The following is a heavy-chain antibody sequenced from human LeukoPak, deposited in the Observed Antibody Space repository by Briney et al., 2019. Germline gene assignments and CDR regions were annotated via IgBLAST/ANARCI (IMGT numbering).Heavy chain of an antibody. J-gene: IGHJ4*02. CDR3: ARGYRPYYFDY. Sequence: SETLSLTCTVSGGSISSSSYYWGWIRQPPGKGLEWIGGIYYSGSTYYNPSLKSRVTISVDTSKNQFSLKLSSVTAADTAVYYCARGYRPYYFDYWGQGTLVTVSS. CDR2: IYYSGST. CDR1: GGSISSSSYY. D-gene: IGHD6-13*01. V-gene: IGHV4-39*07.